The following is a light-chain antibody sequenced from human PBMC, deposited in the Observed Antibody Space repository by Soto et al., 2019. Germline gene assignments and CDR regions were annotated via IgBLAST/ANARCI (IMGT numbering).Light chain of an antibody. CDR2: DAS. V-gene: IGKV3-11*01. J-gene: IGKJ5*01. CDR1: QSVSSY. Sequence: DIVMTQSPDSLAVSLGERATINCKSSQSVSSYLAWYQQKPGQAPRLLIYDASNRATGIPARFSGSGSGTDFTLTISSLEPEDFAVYYCQQRSNWITFGQGTRLEI. CDR3: QQRSNWIT.